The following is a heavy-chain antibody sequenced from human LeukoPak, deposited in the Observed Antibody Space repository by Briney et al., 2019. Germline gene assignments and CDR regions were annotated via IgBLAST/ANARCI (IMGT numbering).Heavy chain of an antibody. V-gene: IGHV4-38-2*02. CDR2: IYHSGST. CDR3: ARDGLRRRPFDY. D-gene: IGHD5-12*01. J-gene: IGHJ4*02. Sequence: SETLSLTCTVSGYSISSGYYWGWIRQPPGKGLEWIGSIYHSGSTYYNPSLKSRVTISVDTSKNRFSLKLSSVTAADTAVYYCARDGLRRRPFDYWGQGTLVTVSS. CDR1: GYSISSGYY.